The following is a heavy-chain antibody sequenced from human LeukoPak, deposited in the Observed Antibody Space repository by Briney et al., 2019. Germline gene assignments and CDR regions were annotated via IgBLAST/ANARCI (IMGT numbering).Heavy chain of an antibody. CDR1: GYTFTHYA. CDR3: ARLMAVRYHWFDP. D-gene: IGHD3-16*02. CDR2: INTNTGNP. J-gene: IGHJ5*02. V-gene: IGHV7-4-1*02. Sequence: ASVKVSCKASGYTFTHYAMSWVRQAPGQGLEWMGWINTNTGNPTYAQAFTGRFVFSLDTSVSTAYLQISSLKAEDTAVYYCARLMAVRYHWFDPWGQGTLVTVSS.